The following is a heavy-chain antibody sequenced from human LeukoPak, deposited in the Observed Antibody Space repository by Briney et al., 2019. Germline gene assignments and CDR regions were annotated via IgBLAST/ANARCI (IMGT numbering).Heavy chain of an antibody. D-gene: IGHD3-22*01. J-gene: IGHJ6*02. CDR3: ARGLMYYYDSSGYYGRNYYGMDV. CDR2: IYYSGST. Sequence: SETLSLTCTVSGGSISSSSYYWGWIRQPPGKGLEWLGSIYYSGSTYYNPSLKSRVTISVDTSKNQFSLKLSSVTAADTAVYYCARGLMYYYDSSGYYGRNYYGMDVWGQGTTVTVSS. V-gene: IGHV4-39*07. CDR1: GGSISSSSYY.